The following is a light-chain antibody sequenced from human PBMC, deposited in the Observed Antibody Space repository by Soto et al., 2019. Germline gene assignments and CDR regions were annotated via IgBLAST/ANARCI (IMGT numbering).Light chain of an antibody. J-gene: IGLJ1*01. CDR3: SSYTNTNPGACV. CDR2: EVT. V-gene: IGLV2-14*01. CDR1: SGDIGSYNR. Sequence: QSALTQPASVSGSPGQSITISCTGTSGDIGSYNRVSWYQQHPGKAPKLIIYEVTDRPSGVSNRFSGSKSGNTASLTISGLQAEEGAKYYCSSYTNTNPGACVFGTGTKLTVL.